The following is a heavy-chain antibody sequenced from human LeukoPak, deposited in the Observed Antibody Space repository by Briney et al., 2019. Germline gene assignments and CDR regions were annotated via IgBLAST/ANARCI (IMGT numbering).Heavy chain of an antibody. J-gene: IGHJ4*02. Sequence: ASVKVSCKASGYTFTSYGISWVRQAPGQGLEWMGWISAYNGNTNYAQKLQGRVTMTTDTSTSTAYMELRSLRSDDTAVYYCARDLRVVVVAASTLGYWGQGTPVTVSS. D-gene: IGHD2-15*01. CDR2: ISAYNGNT. CDR1: GYTFTSYG. CDR3: ARDLRVVVVAASTLGY. V-gene: IGHV1-18*01.